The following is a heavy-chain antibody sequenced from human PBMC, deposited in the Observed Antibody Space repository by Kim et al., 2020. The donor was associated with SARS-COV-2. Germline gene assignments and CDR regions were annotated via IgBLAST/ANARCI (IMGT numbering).Heavy chain of an antibody. CDR3: ARHPLRLLWFGALGDFDY. J-gene: IGHJ4*02. CDR2: IDYTGNT. V-gene: IGHV4-39*01. D-gene: IGHD3-10*01. CDR1: GASIRSSNYF. Sequence: SETLSLTCAVSGASIRSSNYFWGWIRQPPGKGLEWIGSIDYTGNTPHTPSLRSRVTISMDTSKNQFSLNLTSVTAADTSLYYCARHPLRLLWFGALGDFDYWGQGTLVTVSS.